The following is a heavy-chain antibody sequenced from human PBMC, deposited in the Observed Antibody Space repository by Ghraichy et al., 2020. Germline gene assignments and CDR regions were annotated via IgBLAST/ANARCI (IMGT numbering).Heavy chain of an antibody. CDR1: GFTFSSYD. D-gene: IGHD2-2*01. V-gene: IGHV3-23*01. CDR2: ISGSGGST. J-gene: IGHJ5*02. Sequence: GGSLRLSCAASGFTFSSYDMTWVRQAPGKGLEWVSTISGSGGSTYYADSVKGRFTISRDNSKNTLFLRMDSLRAEDTAVYYCAITKRYCSSTSCYGSWFDPWGQGTLVTVSS. CDR3: AITKRYCSSTSCYGSWFDP.